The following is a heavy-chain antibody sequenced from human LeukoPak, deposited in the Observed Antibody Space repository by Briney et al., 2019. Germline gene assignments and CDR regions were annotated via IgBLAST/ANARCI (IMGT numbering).Heavy chain of an antibody. Sequence: GGSLRLSCAPSGFTFSSYAMSWVRQAPGKGLEWVSAISGSGGSTYYADSVKGRFTISRDNSKNTLYLPMNSLRAEDTAVYYCAGYCSSTSCYTQFDPWGQGTLVTVSS. V-gene: IGHV3-23*01. CDR3: AGYCSSTSCYTQFDP. CDR1: GFTFSSYA. CDR2: ISGSGGST. D-gene: IGHD2-2*02. J-gene: IGHJ5*02.